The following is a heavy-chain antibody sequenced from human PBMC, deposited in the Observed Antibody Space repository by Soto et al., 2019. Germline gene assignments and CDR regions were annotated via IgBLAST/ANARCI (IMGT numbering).Heavy chain of an antibody. D-gene: IGHD1-1*01. CDR3: ARVGTTGCFDP. Sequence: QVHLVQSGAEVKKPGASVKVSCKASGYSFTDYYMHWVRQAPGQGLEWLGWINTKTGGTNYAQSVQGRVTMTEDTAINIAYRDWRRLRPDDKAVYYCARVGTTGCFDPWGQGTVVTVSS. CDR1: GYSFTDYY. J-gene: IGHJ5*02. CDR2: INTKTGGT. V-gene: IGHV1-2*02.